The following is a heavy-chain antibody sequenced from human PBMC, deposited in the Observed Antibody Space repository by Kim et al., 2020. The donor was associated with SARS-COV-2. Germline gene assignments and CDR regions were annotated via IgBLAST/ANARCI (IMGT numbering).Heavy chain of an antibody. Sequence: SVKVSCKASGFTFTSSAVQWVRQARGQRLEWIGWIVVGSGNTNYAQKFQERVTITRDMSTSTAYMELSSLRSEDTAVYYCAANPYDSSGYLKYYFDYWGQGTLVTVSS. CDR1: GFTFTSSA. J-gene: IGHJ4*02. D-gene: IGHD3-22*01. V-gene: IGHV1-58*01. CDR2: IVVGSGNT. CDR3: AANPYDSSGYLKYYFDY.